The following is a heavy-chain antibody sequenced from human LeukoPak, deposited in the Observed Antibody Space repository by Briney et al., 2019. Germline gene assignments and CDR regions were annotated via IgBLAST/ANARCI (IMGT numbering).Heavy chain of an antibody. CDR3: TTTDLNVLLWFGELLYFDY. D-gene: IGHD3-10*01. J-gene: IGHJ4*02. CDR2: IRSKAYGGTT. V-gene: IGHV3-49*04. Sequence: PGGSLRLSCGASGFTFDDYGMTWVRQAPGKGLEWVGFIRSKAYGGTTEYAASVKGRFTISRDDSKSIAYLQMNSLKTEDTAVYYCTTTDLNVLLWFGELLYFDYWGQGTLVTVSS. CDR1: GFTFDDYG.